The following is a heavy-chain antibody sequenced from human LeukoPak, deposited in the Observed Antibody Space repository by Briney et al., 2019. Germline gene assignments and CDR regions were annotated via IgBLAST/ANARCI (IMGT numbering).Heavy chain of an antibody. D-gene: IGHD6-6*01. CDR3: ARSYSSSRGTFDY. Sequence: GGSLRLSCVVSGITFSSYEMNWVRQAPGKGLEWVSYISTSGSTIYYADSVKGRFTISRDNAKNSLYLQMNSLRAEDTAVYYCARSYSSSRGTFDYWGQGTLVTVSS. J-gene: IGHJ4*02. CDR1: GITFSSYE. V-gene: IGHV3-48*03. CDR2: ISTSGSTI.